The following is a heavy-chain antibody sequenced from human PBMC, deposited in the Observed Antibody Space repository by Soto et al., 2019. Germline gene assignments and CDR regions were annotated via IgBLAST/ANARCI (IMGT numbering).Heavy chain of an antibody. D-gene: IGHD3-10*01. V-gene: IGHV3-30*03. CDR2: VSYDGSEK. J-gene: IGHJ6*02. Sequence: QVQLVESGGGVVQPGRSLSLSCAASGFTFSSYGMHWVRQAPGKGLEWVAVVSYDGSEKKYVDSVKGRFTISRDNSKNTLFMQMDSLRDEDTDVYYCARDKFRGIDNGMDVWGQGTTVTVSS. CDR1: GFTFSSYG. CDR3: ARDKFRGIDNGMDV.